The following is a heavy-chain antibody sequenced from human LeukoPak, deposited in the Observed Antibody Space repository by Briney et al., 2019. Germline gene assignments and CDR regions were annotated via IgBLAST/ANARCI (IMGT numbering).Heavy chain of an antibody. CDR1: GGSISSYY. V-gene: IGHV4-4*09. J-gene: IGHJ4*02. Sequence: SETLSLTCTVSGGSISSYYWSWIRQPPGKELEWIGYIYASGSTNYNPSLKSRVTISLDTSKNLFSLRLSSVTAADTAVYYCAKKTPGIHPFDSWGQGTLVTVSP. CDR2: IYASGST. CDR3: AKKTPGIHPFDS. D-gene: IGHD6-13*01.